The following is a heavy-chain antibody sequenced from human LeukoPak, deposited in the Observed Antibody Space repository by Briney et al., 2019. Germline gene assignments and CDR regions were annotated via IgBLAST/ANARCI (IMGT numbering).Heavy chain of an antibody. D-gene: IGHD3-22*01. CDR3: AKRGVVIRVILVGFHKEAYYFDS. CDR2: ISDSGGRT. CDR1: GVTLSNYG. J-gene: IGHJ4*02. V-gene: IGHV3-23*01. Sequence: GGSLRLSCAVSGVTLSNYGMSWVRQAPGKGLEWVAGISDSGGRTNYADSVKGRFTISRDNPKNTLYLQMNSLRAEDTAVYFCAKRGVVIRVILVGFHKEAYYFDSWGQGALVTVSS.